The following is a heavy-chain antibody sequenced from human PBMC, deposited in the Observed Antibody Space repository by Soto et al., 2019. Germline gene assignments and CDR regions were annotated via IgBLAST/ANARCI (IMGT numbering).Heavy chain of an antibody. CDR3: ARAARITMIVVFSFGAFDI. Sequence: ASVKVSCKASGYTFTSYYMHWVRQAPGQGLEWMGIINPSGGSTSYAQKFQGRVTMTRDTSTSTVYMELSSLRSEDTAVYYCARAARITMIVVFSFGAFDIWGQGTMVTVSS. V-gene: IGHV1-46*01. D-gene: IGHD3-22*01. J-gene: IGHJ3*02. CDR1: GYTFTSYY. CDR2: INPSGGST.